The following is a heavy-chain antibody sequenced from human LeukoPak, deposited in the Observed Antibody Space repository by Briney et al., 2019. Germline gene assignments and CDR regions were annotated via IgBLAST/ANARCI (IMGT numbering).Heavy chain of an antibody. Sequence: GASVKVSCKASGYTFTSYGISWVRQAPGQGLEWMGWISAYNGNTNYAQKLQGRVTMTTDTSTSTAYMELRSLRSDDTAVYYCARDFVQYSGSYSPNWFDPWGQGTLVTVSS. CDR2: ISAYNGNT. CDR1: GYTFTSYG. V-gene: IGHV1-18*01. J-gene: IGHJ5*02. CDR3: ARDFVQYSGSYSPNWFDP. D-gene: IGHD1-26*01.